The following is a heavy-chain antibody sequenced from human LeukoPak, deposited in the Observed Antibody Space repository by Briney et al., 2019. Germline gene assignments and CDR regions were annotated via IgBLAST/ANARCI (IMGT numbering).Heavy chain of an antibody. J-gene: IGHJ4*02. CDR2: IWYDGSNK. CDR3: TRDTAGYFDY. V-gene: IGHV3-33*01. Sequence: GGSLTLSCSESAAPLSLYGMPWARQAPGQGLEWVAVIWYDGSNKYYADSVKGRFTISRDNSKNTVYLQMNSLRAEDTAVYYCTRDTAGYFDYWGQGTLVTVSS. CDR1: AAPLSLYG.